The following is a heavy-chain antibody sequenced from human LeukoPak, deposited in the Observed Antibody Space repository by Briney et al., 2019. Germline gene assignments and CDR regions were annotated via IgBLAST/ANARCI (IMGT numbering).Heavy chain of an antibody. J-gene: IGHJ4*02. CDR1: AFSFGNYA. V-gene: IGHV3-23*01. Sequence: GGSLRLSCTASAFSFGNYAMNWVPLAPGKGLEWFSAVSGPGRDTYYTDSVKGWFTISRVNSRNTVYLEMNTLRAEDTAIYYCATPPRGLLWFAELRSWGQGTLVTVSS. D-gene: IGHD3-10*01. CDR3: ATPPRGLLWFAELRS. CDR2: VSGPGRDT.